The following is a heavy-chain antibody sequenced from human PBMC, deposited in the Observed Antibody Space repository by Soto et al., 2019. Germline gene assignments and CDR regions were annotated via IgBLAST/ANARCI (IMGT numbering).Heavy chain of an antibody. Sequence: EVQLVESGGGLVKPGGSLRLSCAASGFTFSSYSMNWVRHAPGKGLEWVSSISSSSSYIYYADSVKGRFTISRDNAKNSLYLQRNSLRAEDTAVYYCARDRVDTAMVYYYGMDVWGQGTTVTVSS. V-gene: IGHV3-21*01. J-gene: IGHJ6*02. CDR1: GFTFSSYS. D-gene: IGHD5-18*01. CDR2: ISSSSSYI. CDR3: ARDRVDTAMVYYYGMDV.